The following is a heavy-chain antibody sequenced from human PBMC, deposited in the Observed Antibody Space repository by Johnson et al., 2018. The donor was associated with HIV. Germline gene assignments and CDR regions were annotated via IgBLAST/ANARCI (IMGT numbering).Heavy chain of an antibody. CDR2: IYSGGNT. CDR3: ARGKWLDAFDI. J-gene: IGHJ3*02. CDR1: GLTVSSNY. V-gene: IGHV3-53*01. D-gene: IGHD6-19*01. Sequence: EQLVESGGGLIQPGGSLRLSCAASGLTVSSNYMNWVRQAPGKGLEWVSVIYSGGNTYYADSVKGRFSIYRDNSKNTVYLQMNTLRAEDTAVYYCARGKWLDAFDIWGQGTMVTVSS.